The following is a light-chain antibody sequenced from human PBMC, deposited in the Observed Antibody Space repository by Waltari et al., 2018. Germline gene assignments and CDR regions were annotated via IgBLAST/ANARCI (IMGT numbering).Light chain of an antibody. CDR3: SAYRIDSTYV. Sequence: QSALTQPPSVSGSPGQSVTISCTGTSSDVGNYNRIPWYQQPPGTAPKVLIYEVSKRPSGVPERFSGSTSGNTASLTIAGLQAEDEADYFCSAYRIDSTYVFGPGTKVTVL. CDR1: SSDVGNYNR. CDR2: EVS. V-gene: IGLV2-18*02. J-gene: IGLJ1*01.